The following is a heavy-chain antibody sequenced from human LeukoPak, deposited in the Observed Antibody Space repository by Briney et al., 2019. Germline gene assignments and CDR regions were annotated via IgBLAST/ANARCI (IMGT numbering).Heavy chain of an antibody. V-gene: IGHV3-30*03. CDR2: ISYDGSNK. CDR3: ARGLGYGGNSYYFQH. CDR1: GFTFSSYG. D-gene: IGHD4-23*01. Sequence: GGSLRLSCAASGFTFSSYGMHWVRQAPGKGLEWVAVISYDGSNKYYADSVKGRFTISRDNSKNTLYLQMNSLRAEDTAVYYCARGLGYGGNSYYFQHWGQGTLVTVSS. J-gene: IGHJ1*01.